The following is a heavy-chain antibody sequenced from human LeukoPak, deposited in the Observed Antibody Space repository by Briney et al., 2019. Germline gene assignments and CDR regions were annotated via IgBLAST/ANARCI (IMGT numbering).Heavy chain of an antibody. J-gene: IGHJ4*02. CDR3: ARRTSSILSDY. CDR2: IYYSGST. CDR1: GGSISSSSYY. Sequence: SETLSLTCTVSGGSISSSSYYWGWIRQPPGKGLEWIGSIYYSGSTYYNPSLKSPVTISVDTSKNQFSLKLSSVTASDTAVYYCARRTSSILSDYWGQGTLVTVFS. V-gene: IGHV4-39*01. D-gene: IGHD2-2*01.